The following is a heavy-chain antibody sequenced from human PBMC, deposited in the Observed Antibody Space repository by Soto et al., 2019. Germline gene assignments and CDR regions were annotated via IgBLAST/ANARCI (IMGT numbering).Heavy chain of an antibody. D-gene: IGHD2-15*01. Sequence: ASETLSLTCTVSGDSITSNSYFWAWIRQPPGKGLEWIGSIYYSGTTYYNPSLKSRVTISVDRSKNQFSLKLSAVTAADTAVYYCARHLTYCSAGSCYSDFPYYGMDVWGQGTPVTVSS. CDR3: ARHLTYCSAGSCYSDFPYYGMDV. V-gene: IGHV4-39*01. J-gene: IGHJ6*02. CDR2: IYYSGTT. CDR1: GDSITSNSYF.